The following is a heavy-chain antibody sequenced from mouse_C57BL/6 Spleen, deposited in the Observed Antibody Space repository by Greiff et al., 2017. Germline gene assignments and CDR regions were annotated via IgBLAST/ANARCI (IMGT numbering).Heavy chain of an antibody. CDR2: IRNKANNPAT. Sequence: EVKLEASGGGLVQPGGSMKLSCAASGFTFSDAWMDWVRQSPEQGLEWVAEIRNKANNPATYYAESVKGRFTISRDDSKSSVYLQMNSLRAEDTGIYYCTRRGSSYGWYFDVWGTGTTVTVSS. CDR1: GFTFSDAW. CDR3: TRRGSSYGWYFDV. J-gene: IGHJ1*03. D-gene: IGHD1-1*01. V-gene: IGHV6-6*01.